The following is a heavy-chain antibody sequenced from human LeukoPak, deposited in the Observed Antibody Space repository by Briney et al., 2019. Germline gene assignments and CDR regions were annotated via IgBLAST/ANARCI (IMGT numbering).Heavy chain of an antibody. CDR1: GFTFSSYG. Sequence: GGSPRLSCAASGFTFSSYGMHWVRQAPGKGLEWVAFIRYDGSNKYYADSVKGRFTISRDNSKNTLYLQMNSLRAEDTAVYYCAKDLGDGYASDYWGQGTLVTVSS. J-gene: IGHJ4*02. CDR3: AKDLGDGYASDY. V-gene: IGHV3-30*02. CDR2: IRYDGSNK. D-gene: IGHD5-24*01.